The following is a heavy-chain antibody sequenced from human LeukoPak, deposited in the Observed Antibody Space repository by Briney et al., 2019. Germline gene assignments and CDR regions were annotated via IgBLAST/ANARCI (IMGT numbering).Heavy chain of an antibody. Sequence: ASVKVSCKASGYTFTGYYMHWMRQAPGQGLEWMGWINPNSGGTNYAQKFQGRVTMTRDTSISTAYMELSRLRSDDTAVYYCAREEWAAARVYWFDPWGQGTLVTVSS. V-gene: IGHV1-2*02. CDR3: AREEWAAARVYWFDP. D-gene: IGHD6-13*01. J-gene: IGHJ5*02. CDR2: INPNSGGT. CDR1: GYTFTGYY.